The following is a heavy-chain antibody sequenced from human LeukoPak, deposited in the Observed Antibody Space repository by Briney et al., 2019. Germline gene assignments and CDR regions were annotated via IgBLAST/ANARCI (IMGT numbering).Heavy chain of an antibody. V-gene: IGHV3-30-3*01. CDR2: ISKDGSDK. CDR3: ASGDYYDSSGYSYYFDY. Sequence: GGSLRLSCAASGFTFSDYAMHWVRQAPGKGLEWVAVISKDGSDKYYPGSVRGRFTISRDNSKNTIYLQMDSLRAEDTAVYYCASGDYYDSSGYSYYFDYWGQGTLVTVSS. D-gene: IGHD3-22*01. CDR1: GFTFSDYA. J-gene: IGHJ4*02.